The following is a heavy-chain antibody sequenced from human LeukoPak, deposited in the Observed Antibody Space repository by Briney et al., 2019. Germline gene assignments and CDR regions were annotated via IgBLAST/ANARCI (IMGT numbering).Heavy chain of an antibody. J-gene: IGHJ4*02. CDR2: INSDGGTT. Sequence: GGSLRLSCAASGFTFSSYWIHWVRQAPGKGLVWVSRINSDGGTTTYADSVKGRFTTSRDNAKNTLYLQMSSLRVADTAMYYCARENCGSTSCYWGFDYWGLGTLVTVSS. D-gene: IGHD2-2*01. CDR3: ARENCGSTSCYWGFDY. CDR1: GFTFSSYW. V-gene: IGHV3-74*01.